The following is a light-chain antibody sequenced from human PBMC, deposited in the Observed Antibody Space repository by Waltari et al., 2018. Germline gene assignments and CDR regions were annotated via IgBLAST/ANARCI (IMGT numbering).Light chain of an antibody. CDR2: EVT. Sequence: QSALTQPASVSGSPGQSITISCTGTNSDVGSYNYVSWYQQHPGKAPKLMIYEVTNRPSGLSNRFSGSKSGNTASLTITELQAEDEADYYCCSNVGSSVFFGGGTKLTVL. J-gene: IGLJ2*01. V-gene: IGLV2-23*02. CDR1: NSDVGSYNY. CDR3: CSNVGSSVF.